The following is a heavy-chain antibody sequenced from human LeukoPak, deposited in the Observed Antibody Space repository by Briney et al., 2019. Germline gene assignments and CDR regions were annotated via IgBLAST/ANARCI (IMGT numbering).Heavy chain of an antibody. V-gene: IGHV3-9*01. Sequence: QPGRSLRLSCAASGFTFDDYATHWVRQAPGKGLEWVSGISWNSGSIGYADSVKGRFTISRDNAKNSLYLQMNSLRAEDTALYYCAKDTDYGDNLGAFDIWGQGTMVTVSS. CDR1: GFTFDDYA. J-gene: IGHJ3*02. D-gene: IGHD4-17*01. CDR3: AKDTDYGDNLGAFDI. CDR2: ISWNSGSI.